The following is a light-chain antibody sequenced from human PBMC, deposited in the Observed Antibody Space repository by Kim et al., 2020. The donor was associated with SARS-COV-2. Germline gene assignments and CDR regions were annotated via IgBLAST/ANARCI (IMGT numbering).Light chain of an antibody. Sequence: LSPGERATLSCRASQSVSSYLAWYQQKPGQAPRLLIYDASNRATGIPARFSGSGSGTDFTLTISSLEPEDFAVYYCQQRSNWPGGTFGQGTKLEI. CDR1: QSVSSY. CDR2: DAS. V-gene: IGKV3-11*01. J-gene: IGKJ2*02. CDR3: QQRSNWPGGT.